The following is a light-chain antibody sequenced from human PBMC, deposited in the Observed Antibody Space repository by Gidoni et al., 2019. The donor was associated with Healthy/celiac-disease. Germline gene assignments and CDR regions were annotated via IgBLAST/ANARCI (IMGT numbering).Light chain of an antibody. CDR1: QSISSY. V-gene: IGKV1-39*01. CDR3: QQSYRTLWT. CDR2: AAS. Sequence: DIQMTQSPSSLSAPVGDRVTITCRASQSISSYLNWYQQKPGKAPKLLIYAASSLQSGVPSRFSGSGSGTDFTLTISSLQPEDFATYYCQQSYRTLWTFGQGTKVEIK. J-gene: IGKJ1*01.